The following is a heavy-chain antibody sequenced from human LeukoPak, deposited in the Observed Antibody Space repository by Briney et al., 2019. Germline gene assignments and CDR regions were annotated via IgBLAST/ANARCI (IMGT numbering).Heavy chain of an antibody. J-gene: IGHJ4*02. D-gene: IGHD3-3*01. CDR2: INPNSGGT. CDR1: GYTFTGYY. V-gene: IGHV1-2*02. CDR3: ARGDFWSGYAYYFDY. Sequence: ASVTVPCKASGYTFTGYYMHWVRQAPGQGLEWMGWINPNSGGTNYAQKFQGRVTMTRDTSISTAYMELSRLRSDDTAVYYCARGDFWSGYAYYFDYWGQGTLVTVSS.